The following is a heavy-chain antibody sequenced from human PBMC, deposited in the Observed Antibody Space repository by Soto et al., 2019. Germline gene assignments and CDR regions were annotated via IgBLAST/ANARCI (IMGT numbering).Heavy chain of an antibody. CDR3: ASRGYALYFDY. CDR2: ISGNGDST. Sequence: EVQLVESGGGLVQPGGSLRLSCAASGFTFSSYAMHWVRQAPGKGLEYVSVISGNGDSTYYANSVKGRFTISRDNSKNTLYLQMGSLRAEDMAVYYCASRGYALYFDYWGQGTLVTVSS. J-gene: IGHJ4*02. D-gene: IGHD5-18*01. CDR1: GFTFSSYA. V-gene: IGHV3-64*01.